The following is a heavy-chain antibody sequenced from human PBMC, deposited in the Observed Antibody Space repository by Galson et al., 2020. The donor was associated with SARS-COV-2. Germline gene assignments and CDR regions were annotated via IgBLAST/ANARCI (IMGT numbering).Heavy chain of an antibody. CDR2: IIPIFGTA. J-gene: IGHJ4*02. Sequence: SVKVSCKASGGTFSSYAISWVRQAPGQGLEWMGGIIPIFGTANYAQKFQGRVTITADESTSTAYMELSSLRSEDTAVYYCASTTQPRGYYYDSSGYYDYWGQGTLVTVSS. CDR3: ASTTQPRGYYYDSSGYYDY. CDR1: GGTFSSYA. V-gene: IGHV1-69*13. D-gene: IGHD3-22*01.